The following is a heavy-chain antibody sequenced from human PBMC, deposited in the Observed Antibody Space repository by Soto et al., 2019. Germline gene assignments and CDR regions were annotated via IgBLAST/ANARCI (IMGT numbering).Heavy chain of an antibody. CDR1: GGTFSSYA. V-gene: IGHV1-69*12. D-gene: IGHD2-15*01. CDR2: IIPIFGTA. J-gene: IGHJ5*02. CDR3: AREVVVAATGWFDP. Sequence: QVQLVQSGAEVKKPGSSVKVSCKASGGTFSSYAISWVRQAPGQGLEWMGGIIPIFGTANYAQKCQGRVTITADESTSTAYMEMSRLGSEDTAVYYWAREVVVAATGWFDPWGQGTLVTVSS.